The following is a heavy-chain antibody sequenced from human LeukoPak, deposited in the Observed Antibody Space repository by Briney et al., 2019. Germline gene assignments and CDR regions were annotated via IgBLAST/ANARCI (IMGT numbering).Heavy chain of an antibody. Sequence: SVKVSCKASGGTFSSYAISWVRQAPGQGLEWMGGIIPIFGTANYAQKFQGRVTITADESTSTAYMELSSLRSEDTAVYYCARVGSSGRDAFDIWGQGTMVTVSS. CDR1: GGTFSSYA. D-gene: IGHD6-19*01. CDR2: IIPIFGTA. CDR3: ARVGSSGRDAFDI. V-gene: IGHV1-69*13. J-gene: IGHJ3*02.